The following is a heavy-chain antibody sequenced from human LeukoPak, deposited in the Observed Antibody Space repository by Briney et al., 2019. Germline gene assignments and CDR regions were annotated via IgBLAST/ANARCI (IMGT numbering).Heavy chain of an antibody. CDR1: GFTFSSYG. CDR3: ARDYGDLDYYYGMDV. Sequence: GRSLRLSCAASGFTFSSYGMHWVRQAPGKGLEWVAVIWYDGSNKYYADSVKGRFTISRDNSKNTLYLQMNSLRAEDTAVYYCARDYGDLDYYYGMDVWGKGTTVTVSS. J-gene: IGHJ6*04. CDR2: IWYDGSNK. V-gene: IGHV3-30*19. D-gene: IGHD4-17*01.